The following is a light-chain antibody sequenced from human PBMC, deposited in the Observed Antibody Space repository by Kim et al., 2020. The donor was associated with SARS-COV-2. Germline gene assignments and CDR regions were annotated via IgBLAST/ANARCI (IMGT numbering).Light chain of an antibody. Sequence: ASVGDRVTITCRASQSISGLLNWYQQKPGKAPKLLIYGASSLQSGVPSRFSGSRSGTDFTLTINSLQREDFAIYYCQQTYTTSWAFGQGTRVEIK. V-gene: IGKV1-39*01. CDR1: QSISGL. CDR2: GAS. CDR3: QQTYTTSWA. J-gene: IGKJ1*01.